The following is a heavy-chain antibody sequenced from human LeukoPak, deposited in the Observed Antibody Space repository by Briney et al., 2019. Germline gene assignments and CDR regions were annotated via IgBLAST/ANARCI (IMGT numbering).Heavy chain of an antibody. CDR2: INPSGGST. CDR3: ARDLGIVVVVAATPGVDY. V-gene: IGHV1-46*01. Sequence: ASVKVCSKASGYTCTSYYMHWVRQPPGQGLEWMGIINPSGGSTSYAQKFQGRVTMTRDTSTSTVYMELSSLRSEDTAVYYCARDLGIVVVVAATPGVDYWGQGTLVTVSS. J-gene: IGHJ4*02. CDR1: GYTCTSYY. D-gene: IGHD2-15*01.